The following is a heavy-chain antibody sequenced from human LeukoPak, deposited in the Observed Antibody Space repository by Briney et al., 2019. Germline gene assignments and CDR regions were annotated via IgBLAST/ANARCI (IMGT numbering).Heavy chain of an antibody. CDR2: ISGSGDNT. J-gene: IGHJ4*02. D-gene: IGHD5-18*01. V-gene: IGHV3-23*01. Sequence: LSGGSLRLSCAASGFTFSGYAVTWVRQAPGKGLEWLSSISGSGDNTYYADAVKGRFTISRDNSKNTLYLQMNRLRAEDTGVYYCAKAEGGGSNLGYHFDYWGQGTLVTVSS. CDR1: GFTFSGYA. CDR3: AKAEGGGSNLGYHFDY.